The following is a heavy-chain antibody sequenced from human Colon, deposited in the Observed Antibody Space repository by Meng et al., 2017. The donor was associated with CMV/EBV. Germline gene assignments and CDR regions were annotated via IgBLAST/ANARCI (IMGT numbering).Heavy chain of an antibody. CDR1: GYTFSHYG. J-gene: IGHJ6*02. D-gene: IGHD1-20*01. CDR2: ITTYNGNT. V-gene: IGHV1-18*01. Sequence: ASVKVSCKTSGYTFSHYGITWVRQAPGQGLEWVGWITTYNGNTNYEQKFQGRVTMTTDTSTSTVYIELRNLRSDDSAVYYCARVYNYNNLFFYAMDVWGQGTTVTVSS. CDR3: ARVYNYNNLFFYAMDV.